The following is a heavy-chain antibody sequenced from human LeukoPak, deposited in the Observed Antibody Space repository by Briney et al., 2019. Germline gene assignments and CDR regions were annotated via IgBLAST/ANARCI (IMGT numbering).Heavy chain of an antibody. CDR2: ISSSDNTI. J-gene: IGHJ5*02. V-gene: IGHV3-11*04. CDR3: ARGFYTYDQ. CDR1: GFTFSDYY. D-gene: IGHD5-24*01. Sequence: GGSLRLSCAASGFTFSDYYMSWIRPAPGKGREWVSSISSSDNTIYYTDSVKGRFAISRANAKNSLYLQMKSLRAEDAAVYYCARGFYTYDQWGQGTLVTVSS.